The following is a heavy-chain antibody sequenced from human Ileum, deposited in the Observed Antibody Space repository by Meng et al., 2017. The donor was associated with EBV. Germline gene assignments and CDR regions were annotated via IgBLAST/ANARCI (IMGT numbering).Heavy chain of an antibody. CDR1: GGSISSSNW. J-gene: IGHJ4*02. V-gene: IGHV4-4*02. CDR2: IYHSGST. D-gene: IGHD6-19*01. CDR3: ASFPPPGKQWLVTDY. Sequence: QVRLQGAGPGLVKPSGTLSLTCAVSGGSISSSNWWSWVRQPPGKGLEWIGEIYHSGSTNYNPSLKSRVTISVDKSKNQLSLKLSSVTAADTAVYYCASFPPPGKQWLVTDYWGQGTLVTVSS.